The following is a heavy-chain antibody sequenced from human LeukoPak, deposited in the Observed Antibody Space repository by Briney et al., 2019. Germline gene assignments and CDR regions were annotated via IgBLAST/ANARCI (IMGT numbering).Heavy chain of an antibody. V-gene: IGHV1-2*02. CDR3: ARDRTSTWYGGIDY. Sequence: ASVKVSCKASGYTFDVYYIHWVRQAPGQGFEWMGCINSNSGDTNHAQKFRGRVTMTRDTSITTAYMELSSLRFDDTAVYYCARDRTSTWYGGIDYWGQGTLVTVSS. CDR1: GYTFDVYY. D-gene: IGHD6-13*01. CDR2: INSNSGDT. J-gene: IGHJ4*02.